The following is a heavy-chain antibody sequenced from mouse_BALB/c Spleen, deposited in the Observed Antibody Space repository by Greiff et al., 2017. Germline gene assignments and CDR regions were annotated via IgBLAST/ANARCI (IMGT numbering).Heavy chain of an antibody. CDR2: IYPGDGDT. CDR3: AREGRDYAWFAY. CDR1: GYAFSSYW. J-gene: IGHJ3*01. Sequence: VQLQQSGAELVRPGSSVKISCKASGYAFSSYWMNWVKQRPGQGLEWIGQIYPGDGDTRYTQKFKGKATLTADKSSSTAYMQLSSLASEDSAVYYCAREGRDYAWFAYWGQGTLVTVSA. D-gene: IGHD2-4*01. V-gene: IGHV1-80*01.